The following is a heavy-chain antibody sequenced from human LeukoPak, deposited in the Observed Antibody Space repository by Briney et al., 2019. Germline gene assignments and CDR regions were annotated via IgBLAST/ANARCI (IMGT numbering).Heavy chain of an antibody. CDR1: GFTFSSYW. CDR2: INTDGSST. J-gene: IGHJ6*03. V-gene: IGHV3-74*01. Sequence: GGSLRLSCAASGFTFSSYWMHWVRQAPGKGLVWVSRINTDGSSTSYADSVKGRFTISRDNAKNTLYLQMNSLRAEDTAVYYCASSTRDLPYYYYYMDVWGKGTTVTVSS. CDR3: ASSTRDLPYYYYYMDV. D-gene: IGHD2-2*01.